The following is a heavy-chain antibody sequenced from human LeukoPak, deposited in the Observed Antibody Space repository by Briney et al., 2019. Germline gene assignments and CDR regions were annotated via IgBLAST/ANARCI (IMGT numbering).Heavy chain of an antibody. V-gene: IGHV1-2*02. J-gene: IGHJ3*02. CDR3: ARDPVTYGYYDFWSGSPGDAFDI. CDR2: INPNSGGT. Sequence: PGASVKVSCKASGYTFTGYYMHWVRQAPGQGLEWMGWINPNSGGTNYAQKFQGRVTMTRDTSISTAYMELSRLRSDDTAVYYCARDPVTYGYYDFWSGSPGDAFDIWGQGTMVTVSS. D-gene: IGHD3-3*01. CDR1: GYTFTGYY.